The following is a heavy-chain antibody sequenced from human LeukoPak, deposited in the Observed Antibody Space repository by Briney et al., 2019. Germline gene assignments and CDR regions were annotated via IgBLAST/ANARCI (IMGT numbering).Heavy chain of an antibody. CDR1: GFTFSIYA. D-gene: IGHD2-15*01. V-gene: IGHV3-23*01. CDR2: ISGRGGST. Sequence: GGSLRLSCAASGFTFSIYAMSWVRQAPGKGLEWVSAISGRGGSTFYADSVKGRFTISRDNSNNTLYLQMNSLRAEDTAVYYCAKGARSGGYYYYYYMDVWGKGTTVTVSS. CDR3: AKGARSGGYYYYYYMDV. J-gene: IGHJ6*03.